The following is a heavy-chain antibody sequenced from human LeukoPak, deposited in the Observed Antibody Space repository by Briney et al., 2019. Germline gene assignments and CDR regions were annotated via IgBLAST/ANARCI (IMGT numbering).Heavy chain of an antibody. CDR2: INHSGST. V-gene: IGHV4-34*01. Sequence: SETLSLTCAVYGGSFSGYYWSWIRQPPGKGLEGIGEINHSGSTNYNPSLKSRVTISVDPSKNQFSLKLSSVTAADTAVYYCARAGWAFDIWGQGTMVTVSS. D-gene: IGHD6-19*01. CDR3: ARAGWAFDI. J-gene: IGHJ3*02. CDR1: GGSFSGYY.